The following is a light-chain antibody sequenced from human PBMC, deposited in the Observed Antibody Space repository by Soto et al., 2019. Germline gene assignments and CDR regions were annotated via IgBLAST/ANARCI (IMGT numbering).Light chain of an antibody. V-gene: IGKV3-20*01. CDR2: GAS. J-gene: IGKJ3*01. CDR3: QQYGSSPRFT. Sequence: EIVLTQSPGTLSLSPGARATLACRASQSVRSSYLAWYQQKPGQAPRLLIYGASTRATGIPDRFSGSGSGTDFTLTISRLEPEDFAVYYCQQYGSSPRFTFGPGTKVDIK. CDR1: QSVRSSY.